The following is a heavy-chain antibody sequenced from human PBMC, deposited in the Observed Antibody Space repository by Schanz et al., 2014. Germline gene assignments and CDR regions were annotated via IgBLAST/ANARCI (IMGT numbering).Heavy chain of an antibody. J-gene: IGHJ5*01. D-gene: IGHD2-8*02. CDR3: ARDRDAGGYDS. CDR2: ISNGGGYI. Sequence: EVQLVESGGCLIQLGGSLRLSCAVSGFTVNTNYMSWVRQAPGKGLEWVSSISNGGGYIYYADSVKGRFTISRDNAKNSVYLQMHSLRAEDTALYYCARDRDAGGYDSWGQGTLVTVSS. CDR1: GFTVNTNY. V-gene: IGHV3-21*02.